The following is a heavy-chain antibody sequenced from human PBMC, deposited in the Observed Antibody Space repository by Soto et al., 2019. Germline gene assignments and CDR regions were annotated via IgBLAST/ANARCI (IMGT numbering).Heavy chain of an antibody. V-gene: IGHV1-18*01. D-gene: IGHD3-10*01. J-gene: IGHJ4*02. CDR1: GYTFTSYG. Sequence: QVQLVQSGAEVKKPGASVKVSCKASGYTFTSYGISWVQQAPGQGLEWMGWISAYNGNTNYAQKLQGRVTMTTDTSTSTAYMELRSLRSDDTAVYYCARAPEMVRGVIMPEVDYWGQGTLVTVSS. CDR3: ARAPEMVRGVIMPEVDY. CDR2: ISAYNGNT.